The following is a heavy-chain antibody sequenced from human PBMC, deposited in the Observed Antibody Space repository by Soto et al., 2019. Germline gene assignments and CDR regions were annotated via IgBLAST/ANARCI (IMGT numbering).Heavy chain of an antibody. Sequence: LSLTCAVSGGSFTSNNWWTWVRQPPGQGLEWIGEIYRTGSTNYNPSLKSRVTISLDKSENQFSLKVTSLTAADTAVYYCASRDPGTSVDYWGQGTLVTSPQ. CDR1: GGSFTSNNW. CDR2: IYRTGST. J-gene: IGHJ4*02. V-gene: IGHV4-4*02. D-gene: IGHD1-7*01. CDR3: ASRDPGTSVDY.